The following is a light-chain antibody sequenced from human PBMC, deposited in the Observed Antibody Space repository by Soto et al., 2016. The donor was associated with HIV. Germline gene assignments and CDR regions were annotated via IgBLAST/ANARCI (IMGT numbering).Light chain of an antibody. CDR1: KLGDKY. Sequence: SYELTQPPSVSVSPGQTASITCSGDKLGDKYACWYQQKPGQSPVLVIYQDTKRPSGIPERFSGSNSGNTATLTICGTQAMDEADYYCQAWDISTVVFGGGTKLTV. CDR2: QDT. V-gene: IGLV3-1*01. J-gene: IGLJ2*01. CDR3: QAWDISTVV.